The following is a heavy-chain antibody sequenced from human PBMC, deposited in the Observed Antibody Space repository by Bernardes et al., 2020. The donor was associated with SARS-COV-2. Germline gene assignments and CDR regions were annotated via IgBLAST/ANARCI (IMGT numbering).Heavy chain of an antibody. J-gene: IGHJ4*02. CDR3: ARGVHAGLSLSQP. CDR2: VNTRTGKF. D-gene: IGHD3-16*02. CDR1: GYTLTAYS. Sequence: ASVKVSCKASGYTLTAYSIQWVRQAPGQGLEWMGWVNTRTGKFTYAQGFTGRFVFSLDISVSTTYLQISALEAEDTAVYYCARGVHAGLSLSQPWGQGTPVTVAS. V-gene: IGHV7-4-1*02.